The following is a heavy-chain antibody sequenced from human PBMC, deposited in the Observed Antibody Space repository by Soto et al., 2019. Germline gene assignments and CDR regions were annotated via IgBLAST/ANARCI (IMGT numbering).Heavy chain of an antibody. V-gene: IGHV4-31*03. Sequence: QVQLQESGPGLVKPSQTLSLTCTVSGGFISSGGYYWSWIRQHPGKGLEWIGYIYYSGSTYYNPSLESRVTISVDTSKNQFSLKLSSVTAADTAVYYCASGVDQLRTSDAFDIWGQGTMVTVSS. D-gene: IGHD2-2*01. CDR2: IYYSGST. J-gene: IGHJ3*02. CDR3: ASGVDQLRTSDAFDI. CDR1: GGFISSGGYY.